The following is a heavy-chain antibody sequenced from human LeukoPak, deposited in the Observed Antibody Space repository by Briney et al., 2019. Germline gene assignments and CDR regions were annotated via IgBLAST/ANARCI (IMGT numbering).Heavy chain of an antibody. Sequence: PGGSLRLSCAASGFTVSNNYMTWVRQAPGKGLEWVSVIYSGGNTYYADSVKGRFTISRDSSKNTLYLQMNSLRAEDTAVYYCARSVIAVAGYDAFDIWGQGTVVTVSS. CDR3: ARSVIAVAGYDAFDI. V-gene: IGHV3-53*01. CDR1: GFTVSNNY. J-gene: IGHJ3*02. D-gene: IGHD6-19*01. CDR2: IYSGGNT.